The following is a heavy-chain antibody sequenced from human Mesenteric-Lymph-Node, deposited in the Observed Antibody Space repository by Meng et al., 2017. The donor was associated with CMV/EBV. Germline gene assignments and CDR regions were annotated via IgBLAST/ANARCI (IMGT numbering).Heavy chain of an antibody. D-gene: IGHD2-2*01. Sequence: GESLKISCAASGFTFSNSAMHWVRQAPGKGLEWVSSISSSSSYIYYADSVKGRFTISRDNAKNSLYLQMNSLRAEDTAVYYCARGRTHASYWGQGTLVTVSS. CDR3: ARGRTHASY. CDR2: ISSSSSYI. J-gene: IGHJ4*02. V-gene: IGHV3-21*01. CDR1: GFTFSNSA.